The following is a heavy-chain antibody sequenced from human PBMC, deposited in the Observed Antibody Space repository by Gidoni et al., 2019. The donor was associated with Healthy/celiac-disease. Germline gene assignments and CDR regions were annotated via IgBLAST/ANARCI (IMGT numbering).Heavy chain of an antibody. Sequence: QVQLVESGGGVVQPGRSLRLSCAASGFTFSSYAMHWVRQAPGKGLEWVAVISYDGSNKYYADSVKGRFTISRDNSKNTLYLQMNSLRAEDTAVYYCARDHRACSSTSCLGWFDPWGQGTLVTVSS. D-gene: IGHD2-2*01. CDR1: GFTFSSYA. CDR2: ISYDGSNK. V-gene: IGHV3-30*01. J-gene: IGHJ5*02. CDR3: ARDHRACSSTSCLGWFDP.